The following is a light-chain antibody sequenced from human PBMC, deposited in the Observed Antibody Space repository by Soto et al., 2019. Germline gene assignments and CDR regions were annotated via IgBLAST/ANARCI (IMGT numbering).Light chain of an antibody. CDR1: SSNIGAGYD. Sequence: QSVLTQPPSVSGAPGQRVTISCTGSSSNIGAGYDVHWYQQLPGTAPKLLIYGNSNRPSGVPDRFSGSKSGTSASLAITGLQAEDEADYYCHSYDSSLSGSFGGGTKVTVL. CDR3: HSYDSSLSGS. V-gene: IGLV1-40*01. J-gene: IGLJ3*02. CDR2: GNS.